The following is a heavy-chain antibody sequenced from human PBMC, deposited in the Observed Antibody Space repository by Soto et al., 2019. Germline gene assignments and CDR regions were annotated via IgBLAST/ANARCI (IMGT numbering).Heavy chain of an antibody. CDR1: GYTFTSYG. D-gene: IGHD3-10*01. CDR3: ARLGPYGSGSYSFRYNWFDP. Sequence: ASVKVSCKASGYTFTSYGISWVRQAPGQGLEWMGWISAYNGNTNYAQKLQGRVTMTTDTSTSTAYMELRSLRSDDTAVYYCARLGPYGSGSYSFRYNWFDPWGQGTLVTVSS. J-gene: IGHJ5*02. CDR2: ISAYNGNT. V-gene: IGHV1-18*01.